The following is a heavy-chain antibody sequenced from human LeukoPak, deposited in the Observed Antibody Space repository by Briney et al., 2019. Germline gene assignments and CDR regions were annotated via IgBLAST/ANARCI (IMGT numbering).Heavy chain of an antibody. V-gene: IGHV4-39*07. CDR3: ARASGYYYGDFDY. Sequence: SETLSLTCTVSGGSISSSSYYWGWIRQPPGKRLEWIGSIYYSGSTYYNPSLKSRGTISVDTSKNQFSLKVNSVTAADTAVYYCARASGYYYGDFDYWGQGTRVTVSS. CDR2: IYYSGST. J-gene: IGHJ4*02. D-gene: IGHD3-22*01. CDR1: GGSISSSSYY.